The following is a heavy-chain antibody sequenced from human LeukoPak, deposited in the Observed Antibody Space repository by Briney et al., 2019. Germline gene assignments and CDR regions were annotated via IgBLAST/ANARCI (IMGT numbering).Heavy chain of an antibody. CDR2: IDPSDSYT. V-gene: IGHV5-10-1*01. CDR3: ARHYCSGGSCRFDY. D-gene: IGHD2-15*01. J-gene: IGHJ4*02. Sequence: GESLKVSCKGSGFSFTSYWISWVRQMPGKGLEWMGRIDPSDSYTNYSPSFQGHVSISADKSISTVYLQWSSLRASDTAIYYCARHYCSGGSCRFDYWGQGTLVTVSS. CDR1: GFSFTSYW.